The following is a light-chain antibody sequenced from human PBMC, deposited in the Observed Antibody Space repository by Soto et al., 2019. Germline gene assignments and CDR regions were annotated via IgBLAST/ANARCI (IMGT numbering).Light chain of an antibody. CDR3: QQYYSYPNP. Sequence: IGMTQSPSSLSASTGARATNTCRASQGISSYLAWYQQKPGKAPKLLIYAASTLQSGVPSRVSGSGSGTDFTLTISCLQSEDFATYYCQQYYSYPNPFGRGTKVDIK. J-gene: IGKJ2*01. CDR1: QGISSY. V-gene: IGKV1-8*01. CDR2: AAS.